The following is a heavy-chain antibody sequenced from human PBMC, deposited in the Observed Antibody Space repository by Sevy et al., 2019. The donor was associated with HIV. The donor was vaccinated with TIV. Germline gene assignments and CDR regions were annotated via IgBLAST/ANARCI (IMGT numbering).Heavy chain of an antibody. Sequence: GGSLRLSCAASGFTFSSYSMNWVRQAPGKGLEWVSSISSSSSYIYYADSVKGRFTISRDNANNSLYLQMNSLRAEDTAVYYCARGGLQLPFDYWGQGTLVTVSS. CDR1: GFTFSSYS. V-gene: IGHV3-21*01. CDR3: ARGGLQLPFDY. CDR2: ISSSSSYI. J-gene: IGHJ4*02. D-gene: IGHD5-12*01.